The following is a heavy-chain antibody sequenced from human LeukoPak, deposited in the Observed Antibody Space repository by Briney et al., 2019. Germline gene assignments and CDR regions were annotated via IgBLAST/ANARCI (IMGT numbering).Heavy chain of an antibody. Sequence: SETLSLTCTASGGSINSYYWSWIRQPPGKGLEWIGYIYYSGSTNYNPSLKSRVTISVDTSKNQFSLKMSSVTAADTAVYYCARARDGHIDNWFDPWGQGTLVTVSS. D-gene: IGHD5-24*01. CDR2: IYYSGST. CDR1: GGSINSYY. V-gene: IGHV4-59*01. J-gene: IGHJ5*02. CDR3: ARARDGHIDNWFDP.